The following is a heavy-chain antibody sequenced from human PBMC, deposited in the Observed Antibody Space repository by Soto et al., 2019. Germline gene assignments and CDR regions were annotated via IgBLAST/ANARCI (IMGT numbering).Heavy chain of an antibody. V-gene: IGHV4-30-2*01. CDR3: ARRISPYDYGGSLDY. CDR2: IYHSGST. CDR1: GGSISSGGYS. D-gene: IGHD4-17*01. J-gene: IGHJ4*02. Sequence: SETLSLTCAVSGGSISSGGYSWSWIRQPPGKGLEWIGYIYHSGSTYYNPSLKSRVTISVDRSKNQFSLKLSSVTAADTAVYYCARRISPYDYGGSLDYWGQGTLVTVSS.